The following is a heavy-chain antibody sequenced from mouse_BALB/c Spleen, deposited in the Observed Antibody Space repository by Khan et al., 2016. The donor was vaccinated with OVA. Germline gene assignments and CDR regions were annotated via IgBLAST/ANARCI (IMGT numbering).Heavy chain of an antibody. CDR3: ARGGGAYYRSDGGAMEY. Sequence: QVQLKQSGPELKKPGETVRISCKASGYTFTTAGIQWVQKMPGKGLKWIGWINTHSGVPKYAEDFKGRFAFSLEISVNTAYLQLTNLTNEDTATYFCARGGGAYYRSDGGAMEYWGQGTSVTVSS. J-gene: IGHJ4*01. CDR1: GYTFTTAG. D-gene: IGHD2-12*01. V-gene: IGHV9-4*02. CDR2: INTHSGVP.